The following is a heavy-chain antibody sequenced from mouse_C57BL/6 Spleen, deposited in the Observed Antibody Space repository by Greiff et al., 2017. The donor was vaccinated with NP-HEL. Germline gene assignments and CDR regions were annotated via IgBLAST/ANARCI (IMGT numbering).Heavy chain of an antibody. CDR2: ISDGGSYT. V-gene: IGHV5-4*01. CDR3: ARDPAAQATSGFAY. Sequence: EVKLVESGGGLVKPGGSLKLSCAASGFTFSSYAMSWVRQTPEKRLEWVATISDGGSYTYYPDNVKGRFTISRDNAKNNLYLQMSHLKSEDTAMYYCARDPAAQATSGFAYWGQGTLVTVSA. CDR1: GFTFSSYA. D-gene: IGHD3-2*02. J-gene: IGHJ3*01.